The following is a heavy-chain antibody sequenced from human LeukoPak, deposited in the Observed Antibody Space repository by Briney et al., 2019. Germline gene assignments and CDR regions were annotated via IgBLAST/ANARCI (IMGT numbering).Heavy chain of an antibody. V-gene: IGHV3-11*04. J-gene: IGHJ4*02. CDR3: AREAIPYYYDSSGYSPFDY. D-gene: IGHD3-22*01. Sequence: PGGSLTLSCAASGFTFSDYYMSWIRQAPGKGLEWVSYISSSGNTIYYADSVKGRFTISRDNSKNTLYLQMNSLRAEDTAVYYCAREAIPYYYDSSGYSPFDYWGQGTLVTVSS. CDR2: ISSSGNTI. CDR1: GFTFSDYY.